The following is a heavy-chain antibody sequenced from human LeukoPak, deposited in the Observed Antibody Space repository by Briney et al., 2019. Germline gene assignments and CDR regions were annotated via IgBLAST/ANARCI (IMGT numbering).Heavy chain of an antibody. V-gene: IGHV3-21*06. Sequence: GGSLRLSCAASGFTFSNYNMNWVRQAPGKGLEWVSYISSRGSYTYYADSVKGRFTISRDNAKNSLYLQMNSMRAEDTAVYYCARIDAFDIWGQGTMVTVSS. J-gene: IGHJ3*02. CDR2: ISSRGSYT. CDR3: ARIDAFDI. CDR1: GFTFSNYN.